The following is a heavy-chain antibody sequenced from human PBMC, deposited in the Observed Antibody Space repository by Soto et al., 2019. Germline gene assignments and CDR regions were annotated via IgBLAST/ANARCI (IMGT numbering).Heavy chain of an antibody. V-gene: IGHV3-23*01. CDR2: ISGSGGST. D-gene: IGHD6-19*01. Sequence: GESLRLSCAASGFTFSSYAMSWVRQAPGKGLEWVSAISGSGGSTYYADSVKGRFTISRDNSKNTLYLQMNSLRAEDTAVYYCAKDSYPRSWLVRGPDYWGQGTLVTVSS. CDR1: GFTFSSYA. CDR3: AKDSYPRSWLVRGPDY. J-gene: IGHJ4*02.